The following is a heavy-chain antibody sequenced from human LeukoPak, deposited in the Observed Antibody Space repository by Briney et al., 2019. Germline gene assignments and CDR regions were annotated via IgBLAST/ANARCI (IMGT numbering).Heavy chain of an antibody. D-gene: IGHD2-8*01. CDR1: GDSISNYY. Sequence: PSETLTLTCTVSGDSISNYYWSWIRQPPGKGLEWIGYVYYTGSANYNPSLKSRVTISVDTSKNQFSLKLRSVTAADTAVYYCARRWSPWGQGTLVTVSS. CDR2: VYYTGSA. V-gene: IGHV4-59*01. CDR3: ARRWSP. J-gene: IGHJ5*02.